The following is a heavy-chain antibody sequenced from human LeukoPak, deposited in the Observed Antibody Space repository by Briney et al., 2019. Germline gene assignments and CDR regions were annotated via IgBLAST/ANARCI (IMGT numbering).Heavy chain of an antibody. V-gene: IGHV4-34*01. CDR2: INHSGGT. CDR3: ARDREDY. D-gene: IGHD5-24*01. CDR1: GGSFSGYY. J-gene: IGHJ4*02. Sequence: SETLSLTCAVYGGSFSGYYWSWIRQPPGKGLEWIEEINHSGGTNYNPSLKSRVTISVDTSKNQFSLKLSSVTAADTAVYYRARDREDYWGQGTLVTASS.